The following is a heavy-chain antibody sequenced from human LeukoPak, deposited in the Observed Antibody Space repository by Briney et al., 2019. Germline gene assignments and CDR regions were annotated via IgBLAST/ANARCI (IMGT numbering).Heavy chain of an antibody. J-gene: IGHJ4*02. CDR1: GFTFSSYA. D-gene: IGHD6-19*01. CDR3: AKEGGAVAGNYFDY. Sequence: TGGSLRLSCAASGFTFSSYAMTWVRQAPGKGLEWVSAISGSGGSTYYPDSVKGRFTISRDNSKNTLYLQMNSLRADDTAIYYCAKEGGAVAGNYFDYWGQGTLVTVSS. CDR2: ISGSGGST. V-gene: IGHV3-23*01.